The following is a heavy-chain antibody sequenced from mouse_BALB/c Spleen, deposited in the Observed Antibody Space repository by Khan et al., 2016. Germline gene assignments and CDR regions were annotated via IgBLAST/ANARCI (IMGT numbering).Heavy chain of an antibody. D-gene: IGHD2-4*01. Sequence: EVELVEPGGDLVKPGGSLKLSCAASGFTFSDYYMYWVHQTPEKRLEWVATISDGGSYTYYPDSVKGRFTISRDNAKNNLYLQMSSLKSEDTAMYYCARGELRGGAGFAYWGQGTLVTVSA. J-gene: IGHJ3*01. CDR3: ARGELRGGAGFAY. V-gene: IGHV5-4*02. CDR1: GFTFSDYY. CDR2: ISDGGSYT.